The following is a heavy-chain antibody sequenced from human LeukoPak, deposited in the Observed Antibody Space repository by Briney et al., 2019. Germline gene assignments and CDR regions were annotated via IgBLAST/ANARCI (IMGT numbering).Heavy chain of an antibody. CDR3: ARTAAGSFDH. CDR1: GGSISSYY. Sequence: PSETLSLTCTVSGGSISSYYWSWIRQPPGKGLEWIACISYSGSTKYNPSLKSRVTISVDTSKNQLSLKLSSVTAADTAVYYCARTAAGSFDHWGQGTPVTVSS. J-gene: IGHJ4*02. D-gene: IGHD2-15*01. V-gene: IGHV4-59*01. CDR2: ISYSGST.